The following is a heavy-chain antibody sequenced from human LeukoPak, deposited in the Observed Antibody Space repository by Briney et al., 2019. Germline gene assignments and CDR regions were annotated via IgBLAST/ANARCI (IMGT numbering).Heavy chain of an antibody. V-gene: IGHV3-21*01. Sequence: PGGSLRLSCAASGFTFSSYSMNWVRQAPGKGLEWVSSISSSSSYIYYADSVKGRFTISRDNAKNSLYLQMNSLRAEDTAVYYCASRITYYYDSSGIYWGQGTLVTVSS. CDR1: GFTFSSYS. CDR2: ISSSSSYI. D-gene: IGHD3-22*01. CDR3: ASRITYYYDSSGIY. J-gene: IGHJ4*02.